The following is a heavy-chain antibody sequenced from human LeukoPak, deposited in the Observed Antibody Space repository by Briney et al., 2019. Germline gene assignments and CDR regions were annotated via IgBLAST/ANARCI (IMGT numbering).Heavy chain of an antibody. D-gene: IGHD2-15*01. CDR2: IYTSGST. CDR1: GGSISSGSYY. CDR3: ARDIHCSGGSCSNNWFDP. J-gene: IGHJ5*02. Sequence: SQTLSLTCTVSGGSISSGSYYWSWIRQPAGKGLEWIGRIYTSGSTNYNPSLKSRVTISVDTSKNQFSLKPSSVTAADTAVYYCARDIHCSGGSCSNNWFDPWGQGTLVTVSS. V-gene: IGHV4-61*02.